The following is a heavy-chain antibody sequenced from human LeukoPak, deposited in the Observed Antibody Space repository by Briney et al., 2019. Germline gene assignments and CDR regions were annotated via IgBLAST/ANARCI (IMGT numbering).Heavy chain of an antibody. CDR1: RFTFSSYS. D-gene: IGHD3-10*01. Sequence: QSGGSLRLSCAASRFTFSSYSMNWVRQAPGKGLEWVSAISGSGGSTYYADSVKGRFTISRDNSKNTLYLQMNSLRAEDTAVYYXXKKVRGVHYYYYMDVWGKGTTVTVSS. CDR2: ISGSGGST. CDR3: XKKVRGVHYYYYMDV. J-gene: IGHJ6*03. V-gene: IGHV3-23*01.